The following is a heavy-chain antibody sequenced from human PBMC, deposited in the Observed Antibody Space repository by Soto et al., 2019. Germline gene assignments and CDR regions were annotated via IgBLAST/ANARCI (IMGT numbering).Heavy chain of an antibody. CDR2: INPKSGGT. Sequence: ASVKVSCKASGYTFTVYYMHWVRQAPGQGLEWMGWINPKSGGTMYPQKFQGRVTMTWDTSISTAYMALTRLRSDDTAVYYCARVLAKGGDSAGFDYWGQGTLVTVSS. CDR1: GYTFTVYY. CDR3: ARVLAKGGDSAGFDY. J-gene: IGHJ4*02. V-gene: IGHV1-2*02. D-gene: IGHD4-17*01.